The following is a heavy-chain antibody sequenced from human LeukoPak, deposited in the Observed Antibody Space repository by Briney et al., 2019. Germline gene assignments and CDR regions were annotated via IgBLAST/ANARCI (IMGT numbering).Heavy chain of an antibody. Sequence: ASVKVSCKASGYTFTSYDINWVRQATGQGLEWMGWMNPNSGNTGYAQKFQGRVTMTRNTSISTAYMELSSLKASDTAMYYCARLDYCSGGSCYRPNPNWFDPWGQGTLVTVSS. CDR2: MNPNSGNT. D-gene: IGHD2-15*01. CDR3: ARLDYCSGGSCYRPNPNWFDP. J-gene: IGHJ5*02. CDR1: GYTFTSYD. V-gene: IGHV1-8*01.